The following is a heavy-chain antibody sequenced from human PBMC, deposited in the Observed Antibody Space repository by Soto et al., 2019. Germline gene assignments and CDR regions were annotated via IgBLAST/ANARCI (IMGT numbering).Heavy chain of an antibody. CDR2: IIPIFGTA. CDR1: GGTFRSYA. J-gene: IGHJ1*01. CDR3: ASGEGDYYDSSGYYAAAEYFQH. Sequence: SVKVSCKAPGGTFRSYAISWVRQAPGQGLEWMGGIIPIFGTANYAQKFQGRVTITADEPTSTAYMELSSLRSEDTAVYYCASGEGDYYDSSGYYAAAEYFQHWGQGTLVTVSS. V-gene: IGHV1-69*13. D-gene: IGHD3-22*01.